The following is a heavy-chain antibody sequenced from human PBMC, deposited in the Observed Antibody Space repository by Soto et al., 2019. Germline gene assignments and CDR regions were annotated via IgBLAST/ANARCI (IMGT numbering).Heavy chain of an antibody. V-gene: IGHV2-5*02. Sequence: QITLNESGPTVVRPTETLTLTCRFSGFSLTTSGVGVGWIRQSPGKAPEWHALIYWDDDKRYSASLKSRLTITKDTSKHQVVLTVSDLDPTDTATYYCAHRVLRTVFGLVTTTAIYFDFWGQGTPVAVSS. D-gene: IGHD3-3*01. CDR2: IYWDDDK. CDR3: AHRVLRTVFGLVTTTAIYFDF. J-gene: IGHJ4*02. CDR1: GFSLTTSGVG.